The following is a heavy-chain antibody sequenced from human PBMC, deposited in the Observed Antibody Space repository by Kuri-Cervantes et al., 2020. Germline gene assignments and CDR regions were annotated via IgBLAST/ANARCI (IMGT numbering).Heavy chain of an antibody. Sequence: ASVKVSCKASGYTFTSYGISWVRQAPGQGLEWMGWINPNSGGTNYAQKFQGRVTMARDTSINTAYMELSSLRSEDTAVYYCATAHSGTVTRPYYWGQGTLVTVSS. CDR2: INPNSGGT. J-gene: IGHJ4*02. CDR3: ATAHSGTVTRPYY. CDR1: GYTFTSYG. D-gene: IGHD4-17*01. V-gene: IGHV1-2*02.